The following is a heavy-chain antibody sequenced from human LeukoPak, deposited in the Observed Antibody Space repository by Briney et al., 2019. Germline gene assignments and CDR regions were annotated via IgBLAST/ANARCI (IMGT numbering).Heavy chain of an antibody. CDR3: AREGGGYSYGYLTYYYYMDV. J-gene: IGHJ6*03. CDR1: GGSISSGIYY. Sequence: PSETLSLTRTAAGGSISSGIYYWRSIRQPAGKGLEWIWRIYTSASTNYNPPRKSRITISVYTSKNQFSLKLSSVAAADTAVYYCAREGGGYSYGYLTYYYYMDVWGKGTTVTVSS. V-gene: IGHV4-61*02. D-gene: IGHD5-18*01. CDR2: IYTSAST.